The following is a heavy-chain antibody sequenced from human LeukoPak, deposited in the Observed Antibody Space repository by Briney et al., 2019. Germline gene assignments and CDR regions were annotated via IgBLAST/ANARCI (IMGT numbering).Heavy chain of an antibody. Sequence: GASVKVSCKASGYTFTSYDINWVRQATGQGLEWMGWMNPNSGNTGYAQKFQGRVTMTRNTSISTAYMELSSLRSEGTAVYYCARTGGSGSEIYDASDYWGQGTLVTVSS. CDR3: ARTGGSGSEIYDASDY. CDR1: GYTFTSYD. V-gene: IGHV1-8*01. CDR2: MNPNSGNT. J-gene: IGHJ4*02. D-gene: IGHD3-10*01.